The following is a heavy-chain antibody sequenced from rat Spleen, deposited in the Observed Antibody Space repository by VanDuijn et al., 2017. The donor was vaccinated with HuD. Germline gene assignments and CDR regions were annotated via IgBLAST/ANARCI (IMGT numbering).Heavy chain of an antibody. CDR1: GFTFSDYY. CDR2: ISSDGGRN. D-gene: IGHD2-1*01. CDR3: XXHGXXSYXXX. Sequence: EVQLVESDGGLVQPGRSLKLSCAASGFTFSDYYMAWVRQAPTKGLAWVATISSDGGRNFYRDSVKGRFTISIDNAKSLLYLQIDSLRAGDKRXYYXXXHGXXSYXXXWGQGVXXTVSS. V-gene: IGHV5-20*01. J-gene: IGHJ2*01.